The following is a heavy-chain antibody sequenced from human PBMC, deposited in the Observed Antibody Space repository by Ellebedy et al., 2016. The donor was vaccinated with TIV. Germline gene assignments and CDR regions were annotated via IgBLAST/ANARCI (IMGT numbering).Heavy chain of an antibody. Sequence: MPSETLSLTCNVSGGSIDISTYYWAWIRQPPGKGLEWIGSIYYSGTTYYNPSLKSRVTISADTPKNQFSLKLSSVTAADTAVYYCARQGYRGYSYGATYTPFDYWGQGTLVTVSS. CDR3: ARQGYRGYSYGATYTPFDY. V-gene: IGHV4-39*01. D-gene: IGHD5-18*01. CDR1: GGSIDISTYY. CDR2: IYYSGTT. J-gene: IGHJ4*02.